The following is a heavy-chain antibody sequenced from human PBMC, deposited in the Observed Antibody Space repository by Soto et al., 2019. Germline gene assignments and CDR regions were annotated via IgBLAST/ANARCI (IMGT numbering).Heavy chain of an antibody. Sequence: QVQLQESGPGLVKPSETLSLTCTVSGGSISSYYWSWIRQPPGKGLEWIGYIYYSGSTNYNPSLKSRGTISVDTYKNQFSLNLSSVTAADTAVYYCARRRSNYYDSSGYYYYFDYWGQGTLVTVSS. CDR3: ARRRSNYYDSSGYYYYFDY. D-gene: IGHD3-22*01. J-gene: IGHJ4*02. V-gene: IGHV4-59*01. CDR2: IYYSGST. CDR1: GGSISSYY.